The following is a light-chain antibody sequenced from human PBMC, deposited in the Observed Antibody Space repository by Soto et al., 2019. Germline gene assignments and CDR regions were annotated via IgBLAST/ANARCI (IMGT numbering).Light chain of an antibody. V-gene: IGKV3D-20*02. Sequence: EIVLMQNPGTRSLSGEKRATLSCRASQSVSSSYLAWYQQKPGQAPRLLIYGASSRATGIPDRFSGSVSGTDFTHTISRLEPEDCAVYYSKQGSHWPPQGTFGGGTKVDIK. CDR1: QSVSSSY. CDR2: GAS. J-gene: IGKJ4*01. CDR3: KQGSHWPPQGT.